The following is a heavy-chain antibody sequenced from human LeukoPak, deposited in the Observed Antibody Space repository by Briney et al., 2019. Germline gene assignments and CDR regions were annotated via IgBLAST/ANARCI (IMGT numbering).Heavy chain of an antibody. Sequence: ASVKVSCKASGGTFSSYAISWVRQAPGQGLEWMGGIIPIFGTANYAQKFQGRVTITADESTSTAYMELSSLRSEDTAVYYCARDGQGTKEDGYNQRRFDYWGQGTLVTVSS. J-gene: IGHJ4*02. CDR1: GGTFSSYA. V-gene: IGHV1-69*01. D-gene: IGHD5-24*01. CDR2: IIPIFGTA. CDR3: ARDGQGTKEDGYNQRRFDY.